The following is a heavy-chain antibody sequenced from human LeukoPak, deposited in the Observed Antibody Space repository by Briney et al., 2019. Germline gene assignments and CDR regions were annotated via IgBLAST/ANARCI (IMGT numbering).Heavy chain of an antibody. CDR3: ARDRSNSRGYSYGYDY. J-gene: IGHJ4*02. CDR1: GGSISSGDYY. D-gene: IGHD5-18*01. Sequence: MPSQTLSLTCTVSGGSISSGDYYWSWIRQPPGKGLEWIGYIYYSGSTYYNPSLKSRVTISVDTSKNQFSLKLSSVIAADTAVYYCARDRSNSRGYSYGYDYWGQGTLVTVSS. CDR2: IYYSGST. V-gene: IGHV4-30-4*01.